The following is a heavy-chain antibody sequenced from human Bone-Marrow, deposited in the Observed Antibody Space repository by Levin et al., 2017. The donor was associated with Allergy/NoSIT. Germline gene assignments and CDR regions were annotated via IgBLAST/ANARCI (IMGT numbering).Heavy chain of an antibody. CDR1: GFSLSTRGMR. CDR3: AREYCGSTGCQNWFDP. Sequence: ESGPTLVKPTQTLTLTCTLSGFSLSTRGMRVSWIRQPPGKALEWLARIDWDDDKFYSTSLKSRLTSSKDTSKNQVVLTMTNMDPVDTAMYYCAREYCGSTGCQNWFDPWGPGTLVTVSS. V-gene: IGHV2-70*04. D-gene: IGHD2-2*01. J-gene: IGHJ5*02. CDR2: IDWDDDK.